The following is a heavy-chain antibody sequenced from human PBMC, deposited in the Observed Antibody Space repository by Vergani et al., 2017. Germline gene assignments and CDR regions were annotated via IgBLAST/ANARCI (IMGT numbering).Heavy chain of an antibody. V-gene: IGHV3-23*01. J-gene: IGHJ4*02. CDR2: LTGGGGST. D-gene: IGHD5-12*01. CDR1: GFTFSTYA. CDR3: VKDAGGYESCFDS. Sequence: EVQLLESGGSLKQPGGSVRLSCAASGFTFSTYAMHWVRQAPGKGLEWVSALTGGGGSTYYADSFKGRFIISRDNSRDTLYLQMNSLRPEDTATYYCVKDAGGYESCFDSWGQGTLVTVSS.